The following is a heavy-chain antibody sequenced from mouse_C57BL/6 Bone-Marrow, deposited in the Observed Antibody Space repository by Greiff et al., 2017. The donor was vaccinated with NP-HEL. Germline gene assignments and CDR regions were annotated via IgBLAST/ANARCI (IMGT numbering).Heavy chain of an antibody. CDR3: ARRYYGSSPYYYAMGY. CDR1: GYTFTSYG. V-gene: IGHV1-81*01. CDR2: IYPRSGNT. J-gene: IGHJ4*01. Sequence: VQLQESGAELARPGASVKLSCKASGYTFTSYGISWVKQRTGQGLEWIGEIYPRSGNTYYNEKFKGKATLTADKSSSTAYMELRSLTSEDSAVYFCARRYYGSSPYYYAMGYWGQGTSVTVSS. D-gene: IGHD1-1*01.